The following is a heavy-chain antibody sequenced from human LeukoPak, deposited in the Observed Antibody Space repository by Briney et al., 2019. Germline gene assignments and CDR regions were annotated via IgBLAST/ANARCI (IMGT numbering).Heavy chain of an antibody. J-gene: IGHJ6*03. CDR1: GFTFSTYA. D-gene: IGHD1-26*01. CDR3: AKGSGSFSSYYYYMDV. V-gene: IGHV3-23*01. Sequence: PGGSLRLSCAASGFTFSTYAMSWVRQAPGKGLEWVSAISGSGDNTYYADSVKGRFTISRDSSENTLYLQMNGLRAEDTAVYFCAKGSGSFSSYYYYMDVWGKGTTVTVS. CDR2: ISGSGDNT.